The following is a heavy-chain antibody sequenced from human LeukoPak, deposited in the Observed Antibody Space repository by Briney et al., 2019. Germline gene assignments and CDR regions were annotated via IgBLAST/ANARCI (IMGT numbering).Heavy chain of an antibody. CDR1: GASINTYY. J-gene: IGHJ4*02. Sequence: SETLSLTCTVSGASINTYYWSWIRQPPGKGLEWIGYIYYSGTTSYSPSLKTRVTISIDTSKNQFSLKLSSVTAADTAVYYCARVLRPMASQHYFDYWGQGTLVTVSS. D-gene: IGHD3-10*01. V-gene: IGHV4-59*01. CDR2: IYYSGTT. CDR3: ARVLRPMASQHYFDY.